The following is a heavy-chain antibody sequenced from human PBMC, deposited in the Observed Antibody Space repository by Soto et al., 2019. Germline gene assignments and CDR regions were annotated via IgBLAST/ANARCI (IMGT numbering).Heavy chain of an antibody. Sequence: PGGSLRLSCAASGFRFSDYAMSWVRQAPGRGLEWVSSLSGSGVMTYYADSVKGRFTISRDNSKNTLSLQMSSLRAEDTALYYCAKVVYDGSGSGDYQRHYYYYAMDVWGQGTTVTVSS. CDR1: GFRFSDYA. CDR3: AKVVYDGSGSGDYQRHYYYYAMDV. D-gene: IGHD3-3*01. V-gene: IGHV3-23*01. J-gene: IGHJ6*02. CDR2: LSGSGVMT.